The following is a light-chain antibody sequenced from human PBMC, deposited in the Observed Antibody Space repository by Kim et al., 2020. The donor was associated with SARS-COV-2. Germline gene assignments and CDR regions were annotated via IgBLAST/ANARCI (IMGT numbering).Light chain of an antibody. CDR3: SSYAGSDNLGI. V-gene: IGLV2-8*01. Sequence: QSALTQPPSASGSPGQTATISCTGTSSDVGAYDYVSWYQQHPGKAPKLILYEVNKRPSGVPSRFSGSKSANTASLTVSGLQAEDEAVYFCSSYAGSDNLGIFGGGTQLTVL. CDR2: EVN. CDR1: SSDVGAYDY. J-gene: IGLJ2*01.